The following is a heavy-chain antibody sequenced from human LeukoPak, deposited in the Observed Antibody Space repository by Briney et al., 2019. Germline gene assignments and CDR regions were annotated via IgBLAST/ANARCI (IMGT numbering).Heavy chain of an antibody. CDR2: IYPGDSDT. J-gene: IGHJ4*02. CDR3: ARPDSSSWPRVDY. D-gene: IGHD6-13*01. CDR1: GYIFTSYW. V-gene: IGHV5-51*01. Sequence: GESLQISCKGSGYIFTSYWIGWVRRLPGKDLEWMGIIYPGDSDTRYSPSFQGQVTISADKSISTAYLQWSSLKASDTAMYYCARPDSSSWPRVDYWGQGTLVTVSS.